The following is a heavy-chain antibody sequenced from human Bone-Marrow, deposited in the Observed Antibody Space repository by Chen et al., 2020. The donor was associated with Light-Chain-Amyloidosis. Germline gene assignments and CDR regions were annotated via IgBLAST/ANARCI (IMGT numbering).Heavy chain of an antibody. Sequence: EVQLEQSGPEVKKPGESLKISCKGSGYTFPSYGIGWVRQMPGKGLEWMGVIYPDDSDARYSPSFEGQVTISADKSITTAYLTWRSLKASDTAMYYCARRRDGYNFDYWGQGTLVTVSS. CDR1: GYTFPSYG. D-gene: IGHD5-12*01. V-gene: IGHV5-51*01. CDR3: ARRRDGYNFDY. J-gene: IGHJ4*02. CDR2: IYPDDSDA.